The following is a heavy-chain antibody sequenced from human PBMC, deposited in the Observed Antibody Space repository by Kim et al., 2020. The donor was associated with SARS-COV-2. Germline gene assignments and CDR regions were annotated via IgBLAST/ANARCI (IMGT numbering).Heavy chain of an antibody. J-gene: IGHJ4*02. CDR3: ARVFLGLLDY. CDR2: MCNNPNR. V-gene: IGHV4-61*01. D-gene: IGHD3-3*01. CDR1: GASVSTSSYC. Sequence: SETLSLTCTVSGASVSTSSYCWSWIRQPPGRGLEWIGYMCNNPNRNDNPTLKRRFTISLDMPKNQFSLKLSSVTAADTAVYYCARVFLGLLDYWGQGTLV.